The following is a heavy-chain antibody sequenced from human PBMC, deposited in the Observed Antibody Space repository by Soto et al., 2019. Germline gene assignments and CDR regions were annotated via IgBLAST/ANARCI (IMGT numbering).Heavy chain of an antibody. V-gene: IGHV4-30-4*02. CDR3: ARVVGGLELQGTWFDP. J-gene: IGHJ5*02. CDR2: IYYSGST. D-gene: IGHD1-7*01. CDR1: GGPISSGDYY. Sequence: PSDTLSLTCTVSGGPISSGDYYWSWIRQPPGKGLERIGYIYYSGSTYYNPSLKSRVTISVDTSKNQFSLKLSSVTAADTAVYYCARVVGGLELQGTWFDPWGQGTLVTVSS.